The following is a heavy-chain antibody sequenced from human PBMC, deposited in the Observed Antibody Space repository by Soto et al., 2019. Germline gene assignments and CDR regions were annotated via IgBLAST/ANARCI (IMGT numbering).Heavy chain of an antibody. D-gene: IGHD5-18*01. CDR3: TAPIGYSYGYRYYYYGMDV. Sequence: GGSLRLSCAASGFTFSNAWMSWVRQAPGKGREWVGRIKSKTDGGTTDYAAPVKGRFTISRDDSKNTLYLQMNSLKTEDTAVYYCTAPIGYSYGYRYYYYGMDVWGQGTTVTVSS. J-gene: IGHJ6*02. CDR1: GFTFSNAW. V-gene: IGHV3-15*01. CDR2: IKSKTDGGTT.